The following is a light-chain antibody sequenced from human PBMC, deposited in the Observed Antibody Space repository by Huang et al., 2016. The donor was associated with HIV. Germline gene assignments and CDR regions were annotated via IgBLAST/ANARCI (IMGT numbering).Light chain of an antibody. J-gene: IGKJ1*01. Sequence: DIQLTHSPSPLSAFVGDIVTITCRTSHRISSWLAWYQQKPGKAPNLLISKSSNVESGVPSSFSGNGSGTEFTLTISGLQPDDLATYYCQQQWTFGQGTKVEI. CDR3: QQQWT. CDR2: KSS. CDR1: HRISSW. V-gene: IGKV1-5*03.